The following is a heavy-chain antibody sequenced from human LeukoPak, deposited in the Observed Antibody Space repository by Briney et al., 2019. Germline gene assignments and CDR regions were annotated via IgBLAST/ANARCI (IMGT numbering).Heavy chain of an antibody. CDR2: IIPIFGTA. J-gene: IGHJ4*02. CDR1: GGTFSSYA. CDR3: AAGFDSSGYIWSKFDY. Sequence: ASVNVSCKASGGTFSSYAISWVRQAPGQGLEWMGGIIPIFGTANYAQKFQGRVTITADESTSTAYMELSSLRSEDTAVYYCAAGFDSSGYIWSKFDYWGQGTLVTVSS. V-gene: IGHV1-69*13. D-gene: IGHD3-22*01.